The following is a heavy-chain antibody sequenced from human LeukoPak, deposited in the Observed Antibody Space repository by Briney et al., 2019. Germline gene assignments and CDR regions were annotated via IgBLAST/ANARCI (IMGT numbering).Heavy chain of an antibody. CDR2: INHSGST. V-gene: IGHV4-34*01. CDR1: DGSFRGYF. Sequence: PSETLSLTCAVYDGSFRGYFWSWIRLPPGRGPEWIGDINHSGSTDYNPSLKSRVTIEVDTSKKQFSLNLRSVTAADTAVYYCARGGAVGATYLLLDYWGQGTVVTVSS. CDR3: ARGGAVGATYLLLDY. D-gene: IGHD2-15*01. J-gene: IGHJ4*02.